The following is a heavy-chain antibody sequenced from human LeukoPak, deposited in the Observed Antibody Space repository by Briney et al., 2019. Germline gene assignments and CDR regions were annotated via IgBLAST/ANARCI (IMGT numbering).Heavy chain of an antibody. Sequence: ASVKVSCKASGYTFTGYYMHWVRQAPGQGLEWLGWINPNSDGTNYAQKFQGRVTMTRDTSISTAYMELTRLRSDATAVYYCARVQYDCWCGSYYFDYWGQGTLVTVSS. CDR2: INPNSDGT. CDR1: GYTFTGYY. CDR3: ARVQYDCWCGSYYFDY. J-gene: IGHJ4*02. V-gene: IGHV1-2*02. D-gene: IGHD3-3*01.